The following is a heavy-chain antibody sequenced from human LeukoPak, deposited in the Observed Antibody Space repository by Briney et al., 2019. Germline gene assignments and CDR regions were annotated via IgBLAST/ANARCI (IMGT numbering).Heavy chain of an antibody. V-gene: IGHV1-2*02. CDR1: GYTFTGYY. CDR2: INPNSGGT. CDR3: ARDQGAGTDRFWMNYYYGMDV. D-gene: IGHD6-13*01. Sequence: ASVKVSCKASGYTFTGYYMHWVRQAPGQGLERMGWINPNSGGTNYAQKFQGRVTMTRDTSISTAYMELSRLRSDDTAVYYCARDQGAGTDRFWMNYYYGMDVWGQGTTVTVSS. J-gene: IGHJ6*02.